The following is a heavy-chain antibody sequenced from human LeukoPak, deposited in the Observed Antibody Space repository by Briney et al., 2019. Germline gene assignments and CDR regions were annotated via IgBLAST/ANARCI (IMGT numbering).Heavy chain of an antibody. V-gene: IGHV4-59*11. Sequence: SETLSLTCTVSGGSISSHYWSWIRQPPGKGLEWIGYIYYSGSTNYSPSLKSRVTISVDTSKNQFSLKLSSVTAADTAVYYCARGKDDFWSGYYFNWFDPWGQGTLVTVSS. CDR2: IYYSGST. CDR1: GGSISSHY. J-gene: IGHJ5*02. CDR3: ARGKDDFWSGYYFNWFDP. D-gene: IGHD3-3*01.